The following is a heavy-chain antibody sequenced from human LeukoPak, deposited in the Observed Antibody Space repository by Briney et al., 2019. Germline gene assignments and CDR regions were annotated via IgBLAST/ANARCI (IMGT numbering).Heavy chain of an antibody. CDR1: GFTFSSYN. Sequence: GGSLRLSCAASGFTFSSYNMDWVRQAPGKGLEWVSYISSDSSTIFYADSVKGRFTISRDNANNSLFLQMNSLRDEDTALYYCARDEDAFGGQGTLVTVSS. CDR2: ISSDSSTI. CDR3: ARDEDAF. V-gene: IGHV3-48*02. J-gene: IGHJ4*02.